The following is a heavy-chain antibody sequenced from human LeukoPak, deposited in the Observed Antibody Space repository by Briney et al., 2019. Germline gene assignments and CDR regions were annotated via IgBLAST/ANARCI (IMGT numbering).Heavy chain of an antibody. J-gene: IGHJ6*03. CDR1: GFTFSSYG. V-gene: IGHV3-23*01. Sequence: GGSLRLSCAASGFTFSSYGMSWVRQAPGKGLEWVSAISGSGGSTYYADSVKGRFTISRDNSKNTLYLQMNSLRAEDTAVYYCARDATNYYDSSGYQPSSYYYYYMDVWGKGTTATISS. D-gene: IGHD3-22*01. CDR2: ISGSGGST. CDR3: ARDATNYYDSSGYQPSSYYYYYMDV.